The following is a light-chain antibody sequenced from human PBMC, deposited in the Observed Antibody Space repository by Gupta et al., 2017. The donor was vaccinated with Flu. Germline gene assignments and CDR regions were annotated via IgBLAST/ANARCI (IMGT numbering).Light chain of an antibody. Sequence: QSVSTLPPSLSAAPGQKVTPTCSGSSSNIGNNYVSWNHQYPGTAPKLLIFENDKRPSGIPARFSGSKSGTAATLYISGLQTGDEADYYCGPWDGSLSAYVFGSGTKVAVL. V-gene: IGLV1-51*01. CDR1: SSNIGNNY. CDR3: GPWDGSLSAYV. CDR2: END. J-gene: IGLJ1*01.